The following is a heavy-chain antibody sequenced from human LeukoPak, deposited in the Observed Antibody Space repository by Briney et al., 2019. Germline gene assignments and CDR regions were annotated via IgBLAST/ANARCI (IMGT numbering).Heavy chain of an antibody. CDR1: GGCIDNNHYY. CDR3: VRLASGLIDY. Sequence: SETLSLTCTVSGGCIDNNHYYWGWIRQPPGEGLEWIASIHYSGSSHYNPSLKSRVTISVDTSKNQFSLKLSSVTAADTAVYYCVRLASGLIDYWGQGTLVTVSS. D-gene: IGHD6-19*01. CDR2: IHYSGSS. J-gene: IGHJ4*02. V-gene: IGHV4-39*01.